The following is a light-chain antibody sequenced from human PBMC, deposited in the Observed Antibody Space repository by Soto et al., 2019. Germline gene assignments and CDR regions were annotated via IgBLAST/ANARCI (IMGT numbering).Light chain of an antibody. CDR3: QQSYSAPLT. V-gene: IGKV1-39*01. CDR1: QSISSS. Sequence: DIQMTQSPPSLSASVGDRVTITCRASQSISSSLNWYQQKPGKAPKLLIYAASSLQSGVPSRFSGGGSGTDFTLTISSLQPEDFATYYCQQSYSAPLTFGGGTNVEIK. CDR2: AAS. J-gene: IGKJ4*01.